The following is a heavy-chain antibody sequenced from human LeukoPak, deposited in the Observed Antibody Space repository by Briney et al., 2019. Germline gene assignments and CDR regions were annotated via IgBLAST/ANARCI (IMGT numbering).Heavy chain of an antibody. CDR2: TYYRSRWFY. CDR1: GDSVSSSSAA. J-gene: IGHJ4*02. Sequence: SQTLSLTCAISGDSVSSSSAAWAWIRQSPSRGLEWLGRTYYRSRWFYDCAVSVKSRITINSDTSKNEFSLLLTSVTPEDTAVYYCAGCLHDYGCLAYFDYWGQGTLVTVSS. CDR3: AGCLHDYGCLAYFDY. V-gene: IGHV6-1*01. D-gene: IGHD4/OR15-4a*01.